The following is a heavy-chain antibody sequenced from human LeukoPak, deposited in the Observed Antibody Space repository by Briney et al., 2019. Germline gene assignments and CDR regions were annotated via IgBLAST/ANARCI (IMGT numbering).Heavy chain of an antibody. V-gene: IGHV4-39*01. CDR1: GGSISSSSYY. CDR2: IFSSGSA. J-gene: IGHJ4*02. D-gene: IGHD1-7*01. CDR3: SRRKGGTMEDY. Sequence: SETLSLTCIVSGGSISSSSYYWVWVRQPPGKGLEWIGTIFSSGSAFYNPSLEGRVTMSVDTPKNQFSLKLSSVTAADTAVYYCSRRKGGTMEDYWGQGTLVTVSS.